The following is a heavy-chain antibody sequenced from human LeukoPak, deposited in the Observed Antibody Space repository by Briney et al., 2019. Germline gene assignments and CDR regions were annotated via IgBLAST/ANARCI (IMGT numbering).Heavy chain of an antibody. Sequence: PSETLSLACAVYGGSFSGYYWSWIRQPPGKGLEWIGEINHSGSTNYNPSLKSRVTISVDTSKNQFSLKLSSVTAADTAVYYCARGPYDSSGYYYYPRGYDAFDIWGQGTMVTVSS. CDR3: ARGPYDSSGYYYYPRGYDAFDI. CDR2: INHSGST. CDR1: GGSFSGYY. D-gene: IGHD3-22*01. J-gene: IGHJ3*02. V-gene: IGHV4-34*01.